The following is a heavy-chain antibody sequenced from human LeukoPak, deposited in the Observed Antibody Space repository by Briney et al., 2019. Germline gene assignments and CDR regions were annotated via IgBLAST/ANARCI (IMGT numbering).Heavy chain of an antibody. CDR2: IYYSGST. V-gene: IGHV4-59*01. D-gene: IGHD2-15*01. J-gene: IGHJ3*02. Sequence: SETLSLTCTVSGGSISSYYWSWIRQPPGKGLEWIGYIYYSGSTNYNPSLKSRVTISVDTSKNQFSLKLSSVTAADTAVYYCARVVGYCSGGSCRETHDAFDIWGQGTMVTVSS. CDR3: ARVVGYCSGGSCRETHDAFDI. CDR1: GGSISSYY.